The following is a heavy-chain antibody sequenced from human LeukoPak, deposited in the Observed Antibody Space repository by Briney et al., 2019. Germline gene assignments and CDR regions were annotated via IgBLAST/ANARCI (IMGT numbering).Heavy chain of an antibody. J-gene: IGHJ4*02. V-gene: IGHV3-21*04. CDR1: GFTFSSYH. CDR3: AKATYYYDSSGYFY. CDR2: IGSSGSYI. D-gene: IGHD3-22*01. Sequence: MPGGSLRLSCEVSGFTFSSYHMNWVRQAPGKGLEWVSSIGSSGSYIYYADSLTGRFTISRDNAKNSLYLQMNSLRAEDTAVYYCAKATYYYDSSGYFYWGQGTLVTVSS.